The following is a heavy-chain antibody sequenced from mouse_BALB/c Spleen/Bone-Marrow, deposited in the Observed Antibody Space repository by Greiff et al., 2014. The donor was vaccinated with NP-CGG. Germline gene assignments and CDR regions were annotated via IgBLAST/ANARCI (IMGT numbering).Heavy chain of an antibody. CDR2: ISSGGSYT. CDR3: ARLTPDYAMDY. CDR1: GFTFSNYG. D-gene: IGHD1-3*01. Sequence: EVQLVESGGDLVKPGGSLKLSCAASGFTFSNYGMSWVRQTPDKRLEWVATISSGGSYTYFPDSVKGLFTISRDNAKNTLYLQMNSLKSEDAAMYYCARLTPDYAMDYWGQGTSVTVSS. J-gene: IGHJ4*01. V-gene: IGHV5-6*01.